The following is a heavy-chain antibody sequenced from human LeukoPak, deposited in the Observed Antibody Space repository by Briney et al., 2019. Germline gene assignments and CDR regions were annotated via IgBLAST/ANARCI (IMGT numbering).Heavy chain of an antibody. J-gene: IGHJ5*02. CDR2: MNPNSGNT. CDR1: GYTFTSYD. V-gene: IGHV1-8*01. Sequence: ASVKVSCKASGYTFTSYDLNWVRQATGQGLEWIGWMNPNSGNTGYAQKFQGRVTLTRSTSISTAYMELRSLTSEDTAVYYCARDYGGNSGWFDPWGQGTLVTLSS. D-gene: IGHD4-23*01. CDR3: ARDYGGNSGWFDP.